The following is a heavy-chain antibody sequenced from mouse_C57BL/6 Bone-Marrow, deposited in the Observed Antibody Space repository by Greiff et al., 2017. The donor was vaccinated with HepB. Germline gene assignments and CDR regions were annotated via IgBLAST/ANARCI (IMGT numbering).Heavy chain of an antibody. V-gene: IGHV1-19*01. D-gene: IGHD1-1*01. Sequence: VQLQQSGPVLVKPGASVKMSCKASGYTFTDYYMNWVKQSHGKSLEWIGVINPYNGGTSYNQKFKGKATLTVDKSSSTAYMELNSLTSEDSAVYYCARSFTTVVAPGYFDYWGQGTTLTVSS. CDR2: INPYNGGT. J-gene: IGHJ2*01. CDR1: GYTFTDYY. CDR3: ARSFTTVVAPGYFDY.